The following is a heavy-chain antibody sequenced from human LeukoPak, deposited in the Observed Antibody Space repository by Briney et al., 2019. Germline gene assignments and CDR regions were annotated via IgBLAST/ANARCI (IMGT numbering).Heavy chain of an antibody. D-gene: IGHD5-12*01. Sequence: GASVKVSCKASGYTFTSYGVSWVRQAPGQGLEWMGWISAYNGNTNYVQKLQGRVTMTTDTSTSTAYMELRSLRSDDTAVYYCARDRSGYDNWFDPWGQGTLVTVSS. V-gene: IGHV1-18*01. CDR1: GYTFTSYG. CDR2: ISAYNGNT. CDR3: ARDRSGYDNWFDP. J-gene: IGHJ5*02.